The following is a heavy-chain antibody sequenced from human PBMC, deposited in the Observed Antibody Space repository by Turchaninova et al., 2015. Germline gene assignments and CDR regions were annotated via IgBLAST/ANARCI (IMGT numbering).Heavy chain of an antibody. D-gene: IGHD2-15*01. CDR3: ARVYCSGGSCWWFDP. CDR2: INHSVST. J-gene: IGHJ5*02. V-gene: IGHV4-34*01. CDR1: GGSFSGSY. Sequence: QVQLQQWGAGLLKPSETLSLTCAVYGGSFSGSYWSWIRQPPGTGLVWVGEINHSVSTNYNPSPKSQVTISVDTSKNQFSLKLSSVTAADTAVYYCARVYCSGGSCWWFDPWGQGTLVTVSS.